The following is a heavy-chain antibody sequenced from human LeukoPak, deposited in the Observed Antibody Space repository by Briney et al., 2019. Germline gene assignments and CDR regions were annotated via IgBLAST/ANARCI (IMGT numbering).Heavy chain of an antibody. CDR2: ISGSGGST. J-gene: IGHJ4*02. Sequence: RGSLRLSCAASGFTVSSNYMSWVRQAPGKGLEWVSAISGSGGSTYYADSVKGRFTISRDNSKNTLYLQMNSLRAEDTAVYYCAKDPYIVVVPAAIDYWGQGTLVTVSS. CDR3: AKDPYIVVVPAAIDY. D-gene: IGHD2-2*01. V-gene: IGHV3-23*01. CDR1: GFTVSSNY.